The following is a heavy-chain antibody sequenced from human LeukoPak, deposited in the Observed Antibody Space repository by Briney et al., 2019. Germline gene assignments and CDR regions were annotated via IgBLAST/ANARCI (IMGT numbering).Heavy chain of an antibody. Sequence: ASVKVSCKAFGYSFTSYGINWVRQAPGQGLEWMGWISTYSGNIKYGQKFQGRVTMTRDTSTGTAYTQLRSLTSDDTAMYYCARGRAAADDFDYWGQGTLVTVSS. CDR3: ARGRAAADDFDY. V-gene: IGHV1-18*04. D-gene: IGHD6-13*01. CDR1: GYSFTSYG. CDR2: ISTYSGNI. J-gene: IGHJ4*02.